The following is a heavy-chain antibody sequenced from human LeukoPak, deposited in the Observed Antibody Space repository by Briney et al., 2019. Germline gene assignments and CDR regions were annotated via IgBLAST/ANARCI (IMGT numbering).Heavy chain of an antibody. V-gene: IGHV4-61*02. CDR2: IYTSGST. Sequence: SQTLSLTCTVSGGSISSGSYYWSWIRQPAGKGLEWIGRIYTSGSTNYNPSLKSRVTISVDTSKSQFSLKLSSVTAADTAVYYCARSRQSRAYYYDSSGYYLVYWGQGTLVTVSS. J-gene: IGHJ4*02. CDR1: GGSISSGSYY. D-gene: IGHD3-22*01. CDR3: ARSRQSRAYYYDSSGYYLVY.